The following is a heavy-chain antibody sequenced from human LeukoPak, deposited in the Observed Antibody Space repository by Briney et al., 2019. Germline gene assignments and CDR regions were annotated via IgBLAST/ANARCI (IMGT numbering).Heavy chain of an antibody. CDR3: AKSVYSSSSDPHFDY. V-gene: IGHV3-9*03. Sequence: PGRSLRLSCAASGFTFDDYAMHWVRQAPGKGLEWVSGINWKSGSIGYADSVKGRFTISRDNAKNSLYLQMNSLRAEDMALYYCAKSVYSSSSDPHFDYWGQGTLVTVSS. D-gene: IGHD6-6*01. CDR2: INWKSGSI. J-gene: IGHJ4*02. CDR1: GFTFDDYA.